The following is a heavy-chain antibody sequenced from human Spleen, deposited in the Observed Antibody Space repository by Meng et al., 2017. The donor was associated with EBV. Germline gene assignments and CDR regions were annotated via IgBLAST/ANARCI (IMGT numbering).Heavy chain of an antibody. CDR2: MYYTGGT. CDR1: GVSISTSSSY. V-gene: IGHV4-39*01. Sequence: LQGCGPGTGNPSWPPSLTRNVSGVSISTSSSYWGWIRQPPGKGLEWIGSMYYTGGTYYNPSLNSRVTISLETAKNQFSLRLTSVTAADTAVYYCARSDSSGSSHPFDHWGQGTLVTVSS. D-gene: IGHD6-19*01. CDR3: ARSDSSGSSHPFDH. J-gene: IGHJ4*02.